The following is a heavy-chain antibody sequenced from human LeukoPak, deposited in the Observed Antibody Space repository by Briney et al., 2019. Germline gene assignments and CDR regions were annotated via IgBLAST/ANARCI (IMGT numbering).Heavy chain of an antibody. J-gene: IGHJ6*02. Sequence: ASVTVSCKVSGYTLTELSMHWVRQAPGKGLEWMGGFYPEDGETIYAQKFQGRVTMTEDTSTDTAYMELSSLRSEDTAVYYCATESRWSSGHDYYYYGMDVWGQGTTVTVSS. V-gene: IGHV1-24*01. CDR1: GYTLTELS. D-gene: IGHD6-19*01. CDR2: FYPEDGET. CDR3: ATESRWSSGHDYYYYGMDV.